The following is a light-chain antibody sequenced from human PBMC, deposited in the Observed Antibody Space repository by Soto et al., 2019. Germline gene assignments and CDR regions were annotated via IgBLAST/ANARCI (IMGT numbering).Light chain of an antibody. Sequence: QSVLTQPASVSGSPGQSITISCTGTNSDVGGYNYVSWYQQHPCKAPKLMIYDVSRRPSGVSNRFSGSKSGNTAYLTISGLQAEEEADDYCSSFTSSSAYVFGTGTKLTVL. J-gene: IGLJ1*01. CDR2: DVS. CDR1: NSDVGGYNY. V-gene: IGLV2-14*01. CDR3: SSFTSSSAYV.